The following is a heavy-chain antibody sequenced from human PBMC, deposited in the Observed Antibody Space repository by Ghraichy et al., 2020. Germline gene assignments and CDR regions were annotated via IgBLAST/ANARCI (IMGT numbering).Heavy chain of an antibody. CDR3: ARDLLYSSGSS. J-gene: IGHJ4*02. V-gene: IGHV4-34*01. Sequence: SETLSLTCAVYGGSLSGYYWSWIRQPPGKGLEWIGEINHSGSTNYNPSLKSRVTISVDTSKNEFSLKLSSVTAADTAVYYCARDLLYSSGSSWGQGTLVTVSS. CDR1: GGSLSGYY. CDR2: INHSGST. D-gene: IGHD6-19*01.